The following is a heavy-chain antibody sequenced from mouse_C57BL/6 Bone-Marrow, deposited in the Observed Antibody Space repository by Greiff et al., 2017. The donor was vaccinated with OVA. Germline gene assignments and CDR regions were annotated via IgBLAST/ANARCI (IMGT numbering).Heavy chain of an antibody. CDR2: IDPENGDT. CDR1: GFNIKDDY. J-gene: IGHJ2*01. CDR3: TTYRY. V-gene: IGHV14-4*01. Sequence: VHVKQSGAELVRPGASVKLSCTASGFNIKDDYMHWVKERPEQGLEWIGWIDPENGDTEYASKFQGKATITADTYSKTVYLQLSSLTSEDTAVYYCTTYRYWGQGTTLTVSS.